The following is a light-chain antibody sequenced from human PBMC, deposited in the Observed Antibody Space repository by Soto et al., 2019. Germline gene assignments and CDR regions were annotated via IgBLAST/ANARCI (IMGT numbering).Light chain of an antibody. CDR1: QSVSSK. V-gene: IGKV3D-15*01. CDR2: RAS. CDR3: QHYSSSSWT. J-gene: IGKJ1*01. Sequence: EIVMTQSPSTLSVSPGERATLSCRASQSVSSKLAWYQQKPGQAPRLLIYRASTMAPGIPDRFSGSGSGTDFTLTISRLEPEDFAVYYCQHYSSSSWTFGQGTKVDIK.